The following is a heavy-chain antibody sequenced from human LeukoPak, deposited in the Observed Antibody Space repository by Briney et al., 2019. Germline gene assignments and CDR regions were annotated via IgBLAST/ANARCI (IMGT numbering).Heavy chain of an antibody. Sequence: PGGSLRLSCAASGFTFSSYAMSWVRQAPGKGLEWVSAISGSGGSTYYADSVKGRFTISRDNSKNTLYLQMNSLRAEDTAVYYCAKARSAGYSSRPFDYWGQGTLVTVSS. J-gene: IGHJ4*02. CDR3: AKARSAGYSSRPFDY. D-gene: IGHD6-13*01. V-gene: IGHV3-23*01. CDR1: GFTFSSYA. CDR2: ISGSGGST.